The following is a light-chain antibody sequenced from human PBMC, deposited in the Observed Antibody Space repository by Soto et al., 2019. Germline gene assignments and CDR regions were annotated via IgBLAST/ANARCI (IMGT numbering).Light chain of an antibody. CDR3: QSYDNSLSGHVV. CDR1: SSDIGGGYD. J-gene: IGLJ2*01. Sequence: QSVLTQPPSVSGAPGQRVTISCTGSSSDIGGGYDVHWYQHLPGSVPKLLIYGDTNRPSGVPDRFSGSKSGTSASLAITGLQAEDEADYYCQSYDNSLSGHVVFGGGTKLTVL. CDR2: GDT. V-gene: IGLV1-40*01.